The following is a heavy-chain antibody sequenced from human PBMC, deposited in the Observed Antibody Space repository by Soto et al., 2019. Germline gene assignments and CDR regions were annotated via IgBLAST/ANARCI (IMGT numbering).Heavy chain of an antibody. Sequence: PGGSLRLSCAASGFTFTYAWMDWVRQAPGKGLEWVGRIKSKTDGATTDYAAPVKGRFSISRDDSKNTLYLQMNSLKTEDTGAYYCATVHTTVTFDSWGHGTLVTVSS. CDR2: IKSKTDGATT. J-gene: IGHJ4*01. D-gene: IGHD4-17*01. CDR3: ATVHTTVTFDS. CDR1: GFTFTYAW. V-gene: IGHV3-15*07.